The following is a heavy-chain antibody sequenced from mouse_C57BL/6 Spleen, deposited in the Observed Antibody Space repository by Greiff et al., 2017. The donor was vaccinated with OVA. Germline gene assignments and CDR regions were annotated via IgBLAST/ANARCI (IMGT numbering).Heavy chain of an antibody. CDR1: GYTFTSYW. CDR3: AREEKGYYFDY. J-gene: IGHJ2*01. Sequence: VQLQQSGAELVRPGSSVKLSCKASGYTFTSYWMDWVKQRPGQGLEWIGNIYPSDSETHYNQKFKDKATLTVDKSSSTAYMQLSSLTSEDSAVYYCAREEKGYYFDYWGQGTTLTVSS. CDR2: IYPSDSET. V-gene: IGHV1-61*01.